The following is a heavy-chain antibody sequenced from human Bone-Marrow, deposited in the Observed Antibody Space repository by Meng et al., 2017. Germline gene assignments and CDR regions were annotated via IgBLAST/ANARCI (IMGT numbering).Heavy chain of an antibody. Sequence: QVQLQQWGAGLLKPSQTLSLTCTVSGGSISSGGYYWSWIRQHPGKGLEWIGYIYYSGSTYYNPSLKSLVTISVDTSKNQFSLKLSSVTAADTAVYYCARTYYDFWSGYYYFDYWGQGTLVTVSS. J-gene: IGHJ4*02. CDR2: IYYSGST. CDR1: GGSISSGGYY. D-gene: IGHD3-3*01. V-gene: IGHV4-31*01. CDR3: ARTYYDFWSGYYYFDY.